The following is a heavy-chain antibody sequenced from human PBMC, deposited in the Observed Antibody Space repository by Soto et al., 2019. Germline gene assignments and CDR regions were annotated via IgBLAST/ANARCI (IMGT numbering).Heavy chain of an antibody. CDR3: ARDMCGDCFSFDD. J-gene: IGHJ4*02. CDR2: IYYSGST. V-gene: IGHV4-31*03. CDR1: GGSISSGGYY. D-gene: IGHD2-21*02. Sequence: SETLSLICTVSGGSISSGGYYWSWIRQHPGKGLEWIGYIYYSGSTYYNPSLKSRVTISVDTSKNQFSLKLSSVTAADTAVYYCARDMCGDCFSFDDSGQGTLVTVSS.